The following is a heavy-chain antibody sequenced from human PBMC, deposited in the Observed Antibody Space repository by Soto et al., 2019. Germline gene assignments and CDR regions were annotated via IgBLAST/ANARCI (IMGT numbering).Heavy chain of an antibody. CDR1: GYTFTSYG. CDR3: ARVDLQQLVLYYYYGMDV. V-gene: IGHV1-18*01. CDR2: ISAYNGNT. D-gene: IGHD6-13*01. J-gene: IGHJ6*02. Sequence: ASVKVSCKASGYTFTSYGISWVRQAPGQGLEWMGWISAYNGNTNYAQKLQGRDTMTTDTSKSTDYMELRSLRSDDTAVYYCARVDLQQLVLYYYYGMDVWGQGTTVTVSS.